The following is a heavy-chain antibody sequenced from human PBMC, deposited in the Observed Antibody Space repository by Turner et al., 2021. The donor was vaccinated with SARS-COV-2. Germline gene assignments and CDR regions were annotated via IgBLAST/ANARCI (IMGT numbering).Heavy chain of an antibody. CDR1: GGSISSKS. D-gene: IGHD1-1*01. J-gene: IGHJ6*02. CDR3: ARHQGSTSGYDHGMNV. V-gene: IGHV4-59*08. Sequence: QVQLQESCPGLVMPSETLSLTCAVSGGSISSKSWSWIRQSPGRGLEWIGYCYKTGSIDYNPTHRSRVTISVDTSKNQLSLNLISMTAADTAVYYCARHQGSTSGYDHGMNVWGQGTAVIVSS. CDR2: CYKTGSI.